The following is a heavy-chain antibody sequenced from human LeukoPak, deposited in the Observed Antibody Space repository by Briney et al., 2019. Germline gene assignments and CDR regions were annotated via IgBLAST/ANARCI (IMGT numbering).Heavy chain of an antibody. V-gene: IGHV3-30*02. CDR3: AKDQNRVRGVITDAL. J-gene: IGHJ4*02. CDR1: GFTFSSYG. Sequence: QPGGSLRLSCAASGFTFSSYGMHWVRQAPGKGLEWVAFIRYDGSNKYYADSVKGRFTISRDNSKNTLYLQMNSLRAEDTAVYYCAKDQNRVRGVITDALWGQGTLVTVSS. CDR2: IRYDGSNK. D-gene: IGHD3-10*01.